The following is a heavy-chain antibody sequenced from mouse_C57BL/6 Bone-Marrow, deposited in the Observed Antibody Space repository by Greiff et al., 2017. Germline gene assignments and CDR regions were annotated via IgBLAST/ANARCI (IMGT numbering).Heavy chain of an antibody. J-gene: IGHJ4*01. Sequence: EVQLVESGGGLVQPKGSLKLSCAASGFTFNTYAMHWVRQAPGKGLEWVARIRSKSSNYATYYADSVKDRFTISRDDSQSMLYLQMNNLKTEDTAMYYCVKGAHYEYDHYAMDYWGQGTSVTVSS. CDR2: IRSKSSNYAT. D-gene: IGHD2-4*01. CDR1: GFTFNTYA. CDR3: VKGAHYEYDHYAMDY. V-gene: IGHV10-3*01.